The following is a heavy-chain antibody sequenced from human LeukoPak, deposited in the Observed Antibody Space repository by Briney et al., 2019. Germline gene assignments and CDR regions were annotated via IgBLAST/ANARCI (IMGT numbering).Heavy chain of an antibody. J-gene: IGHJ6*03. CDR1: GFSFSTYA. Sequence: GGSLRLSCAASGFSFSTYAMSWVRQAPGKGLEWVSAISAGGATIYYADSVKGRFTVSRDNSKNTLYLHMNSLRAEDTAIYYCAKDSGGTYFYYYYYTDVWGKGTTVTASS. D-gene: IGHD1-26*01. V-gene: IGHV3-23*01. CDR2: ISAGGATI. CDR3: AKDSGGTYFYYYYYTDV.